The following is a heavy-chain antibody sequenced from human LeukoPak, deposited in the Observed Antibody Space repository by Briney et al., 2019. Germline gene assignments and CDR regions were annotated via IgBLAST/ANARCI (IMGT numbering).Heavy chain of an antibody. D-gene: IGHD2-21*02. CDR3: AKLTAEVVTAIQDAFDI. V-gene: IGHV3-7*01. CDR1: GFTFSSYW. J-gene: IGHJ3*02. Sequence: PGGSLRLSCAASGFTFSSYWMSWVRQAPGKGLEWVANIKQDGSEKYYVDSVKGRFTISRDNAKNSLYLQMNSLRAEDTAVYYCAKLTAEVVTAIQDAFDIWGQGTMVTVSS. CDR2: IKQDGSEK.